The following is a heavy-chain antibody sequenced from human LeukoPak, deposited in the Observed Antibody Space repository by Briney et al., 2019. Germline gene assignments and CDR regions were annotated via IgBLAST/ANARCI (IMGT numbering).Heavy chain of an antibody. J-gene: IGHJ4*02. CDR2: ISGSGGST. CDR3: AKGLEMDTIVQFDY. D-gene: IGHD5-24*01. Sequence: PGGSLRLSCAASGFTFSSYAMSWVRQAPGKGLERVSAISGSGGSTYYADSVKGRFTISRDNSKNTLYLHMNSLGAEDTAVYYCAKGLEMDTIVQFDYWGQGTLVTVSS. CDR1: GFTFSSYA. V-gene: IGHV3-23*01.